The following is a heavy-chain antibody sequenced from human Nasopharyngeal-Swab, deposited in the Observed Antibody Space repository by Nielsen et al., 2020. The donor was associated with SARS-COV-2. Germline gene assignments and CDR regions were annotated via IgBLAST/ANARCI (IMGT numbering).Heavy chain of an antibody. J-gene: IGHJ2*01. V-gene: IGHV1-18*01. CDR1: GYTFTSYG. CDR2: ISAYNGNT. D-gene: IGHD3-22*01. CDR3: ARGSPDSSGYYPHWYFDL. Sequence: ASVKVSCKASGYTFTSYGISWVRQAPGQGLEWMGWISAYNGNTNYAQKLRGRVTMTTDTSTSTAYMELRSLRSDDTAVYYCARGSPDSSGYYPHWYFDLWGRGTLVTVSS.